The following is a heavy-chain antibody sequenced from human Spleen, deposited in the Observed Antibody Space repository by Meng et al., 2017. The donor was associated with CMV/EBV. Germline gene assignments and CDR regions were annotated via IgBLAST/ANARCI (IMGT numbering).Heavy chain of an antibody. D-gene: IGHD2-2*02. CDR3: AHSGFCSASSCYRLENYFDY. CDR2: IYRNDDK. CDR1: TNGVG. J-gene: IGHJ4*02. V-gene: IGHV2-5*01. Sequence: TNGVGVGWSRQPPGKALEWLALIYRNDDKRYSPSLKSRLTIAKDTSKNQVVLTMTNVDPVDTGTYYCAHSGFCSASSCYRLENYFDYWGQGTLVTVSS.